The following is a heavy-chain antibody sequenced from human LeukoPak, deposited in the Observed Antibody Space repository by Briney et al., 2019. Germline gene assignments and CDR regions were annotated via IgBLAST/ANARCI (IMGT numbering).Heavy chain of an antibody. CDR2: INSDASIT. CDR1: GFTFSRYW. Sequence: GGSLRLSCAASGFTFSRYWMHWVRQVPGEGLVCVSRINSDASITNYADSVKGRFTISRDNARNTLYVQMNSLRAEETAVYYCARDLQYGTGSYPLYWGQGTLVTVSS. CDR3: ARDLQYGTGSYPLY. V-gene: IGHV3-74*01. D-gene: IGHD3-10*01. J-gene: IGHJ4*02.